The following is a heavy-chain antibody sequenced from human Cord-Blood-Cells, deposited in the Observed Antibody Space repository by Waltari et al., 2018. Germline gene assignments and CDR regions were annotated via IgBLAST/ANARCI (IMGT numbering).Heavy chain of an antibody. V-gene: IGHV3-30-3*01. J-gene: IGHJ4*02. CDR1: GFTFRSYA. D-gene: IGHD2-2*01. CDR2: ISYDGSNK. Sequence: QVQLVESGGGVVQPGRSLRPSCAAPGFTFRSYAMHWVRQAPGKGLEWVAVISYDGSNKYYADSVKGRFTISRDNSKNTLYLQMNSLRAEDTAVYYCARDLGQPEYYFDYWGQGTLVTVSS. CDR3: ARDLGQPEYYFDY.